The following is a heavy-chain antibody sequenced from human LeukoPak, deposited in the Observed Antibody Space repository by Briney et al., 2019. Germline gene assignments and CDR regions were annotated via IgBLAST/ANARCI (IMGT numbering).Heavy chain of an antibody. V-gene: IGHV4-59*08. CDR1: GGSISSYY. CDR3: ARHEDRNWYFDH. J-gene: IGHJ4*02. D-gene: IGHD1-1*01. CDR2: IYYSGST. Sequence: SETLSLTCTVSGGSISSYYWSWIRQPPGKGLEWIGYIYYSGSTNYNPSLRSRVTISVDTSKNQFSQKLSSVTAPDTAVYYCARHEDRNWYFDHWGQGTLVTVSS.